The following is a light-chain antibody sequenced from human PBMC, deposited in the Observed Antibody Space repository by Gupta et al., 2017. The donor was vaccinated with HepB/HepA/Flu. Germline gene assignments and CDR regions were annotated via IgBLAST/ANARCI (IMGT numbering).Light chain of an antibody. CDR3: QQRSNWPPWT. Sequence: EIVLTQSPATLSLSPGERATLSCRASQSVSSYLAWYQQKPGQAPRLLIYAASNRATGIPARFSGSGSGTDFTLTISSREPEDFAVYYCQQRSNWPPWTFGQGTKVEIK. J-gene: IGKJ1*01. V-gene: IGKV3-11*01. CDR1: QSVSSY. CDR2: AAS.